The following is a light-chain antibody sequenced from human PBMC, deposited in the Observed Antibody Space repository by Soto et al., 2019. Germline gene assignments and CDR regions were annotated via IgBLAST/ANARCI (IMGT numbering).Light chain of an antibody. CDR3: QQYGSLIT. J-gene: IGKJ5*01. CDR2: GAS. CDR1: QSVSSSH. V-gene: IGKV3-20*01. Sequence: EIVLTQSPGTLSLSPGERATLSCRASQSVSSSHLAWSQQKPGQAPRLLIYGASSRATGIPDRFSGSGSGTDFTLTITRLEPEDSAVYYGQQYGSLITFGQGTRLEIK.